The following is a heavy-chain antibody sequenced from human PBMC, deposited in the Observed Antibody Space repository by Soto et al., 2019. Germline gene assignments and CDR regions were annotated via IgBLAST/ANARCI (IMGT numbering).Heavy chain of an antibody. CDR2: ISHDGSSY. CDR3: SKAGPFIAFYTFVD. J-gene: IGHJ4*02. CDR1: GFTFSDEG. Sequence: QVQLVQYGGGVVQPGRSLRLSCEESGFTFSDEGMHWVRQAPGKGLEWVAVISHDGSSYYYSDSVKGRFVVSRDNSNNTLYLQINSPISDYTAVYYCSKAGPFIAFYTFVDWGQGTMVAVSS. V-gene: IGHV3-30*18. D-gene: IGHD3-16*01.